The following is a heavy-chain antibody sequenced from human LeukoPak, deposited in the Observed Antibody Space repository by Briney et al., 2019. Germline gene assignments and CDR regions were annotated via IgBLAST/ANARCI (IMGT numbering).Heavy chain of an antibody. CDR1: GYTFTDHY. Sequence: ASVKVSCKTSGYTFTDHYIHWIRQTPRRGLEWLGWINPQRGSTDSAQNFQGRLTMTRDTSINTANMELFSLTSDDTAIYYCARSTLIMIRGAVDYWGQGSLVAVSS. V-gene: IGHV1-2*02. CDR3: ARSTLIMIRGAVDY. CDR2: INPQRGST. J-gene: IGHJ4*02. D-gene: IGHD3-10*01.